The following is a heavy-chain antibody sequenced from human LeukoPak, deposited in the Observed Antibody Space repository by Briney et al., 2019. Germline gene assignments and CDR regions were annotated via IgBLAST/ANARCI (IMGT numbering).Heavy chain of an antibody. CDR2: ISSTGNFI. CDR1: GFTFSNYA. CDR3: ARDLWDH. Sequence: GGSLRLSCATSGFTFSNYAMIWVRQAPGKGLEWVSSISSTGNFIYYADPLKGRFTVSRDNAKNSLYLQLNSLRAEDTAVYYCARDLWDHWGQGTLVTVSS. J-gene: IGHJ4*02. V-gene: IGHV3-21*01.